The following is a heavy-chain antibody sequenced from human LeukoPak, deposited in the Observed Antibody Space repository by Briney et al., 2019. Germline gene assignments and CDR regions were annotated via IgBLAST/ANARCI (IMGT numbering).Heavy chain of an antibody. V-gene: IGHV1-2*02. CDR2: TNPNSGGT. D-gene: IGHD2-2*01. CDR3: ARVAQMPRLFDY. J-gene: IGHJ4*02. Sequence: ASVKVSCKASGYTFTGYHMHWVRQAPGQGLEWMGWTNPNSGGTNYAQKFQGRVTMTRDTSISTAYMELSRLRSDDTAVYYCARVAQMPRLFDYWGQGTLVTVSS. CDR1: GYTFTGYH.